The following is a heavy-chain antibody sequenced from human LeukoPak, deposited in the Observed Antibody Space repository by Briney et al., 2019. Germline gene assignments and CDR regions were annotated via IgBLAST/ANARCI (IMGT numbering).Heavy chain of an antibody. CDR3: ARNPTRLAAAGRDNWFDP. CDR2: IYPGDSDT. J-gene: IGHJ5*02. V-gene: IGHV5-51*01. Sequence: GESLKISCKGSGYSFTSYWIGWVRQMPGIGLEWMGIIYPGDSDTRYSPSFQGQVTISADKSISTAYLQWSSLKASDTAMYYCARNPTRLAAAGRDNWFDPWVQGTLVTVSS. D-gene: IGHD6-13*01. CDR1: GYSFTSYW.